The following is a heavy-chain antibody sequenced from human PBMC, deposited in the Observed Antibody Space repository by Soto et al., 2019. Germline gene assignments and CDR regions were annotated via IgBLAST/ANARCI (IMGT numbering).Heavy chain of an antibody. J-gene: IGHJ4*02. Sequence: QVQLVQSGAEVKKPGASVKVSCKASGYTFTSYYMHWVRQAPGQGLEWMGIINPSGGSTSYAQKFQGRVTMTRDTSTSTVYMELSSLRSEDTAVYYCATRRGCSGGSCYGLDYWGQGTLVTVSS. V-gene: IGHV1-46*01. CDR3: ATRRGCSGGSCYGLDY. CDR1: GYTFTSYY. D-gene: IGHD2-15*01. CDR2: INPSGGST.